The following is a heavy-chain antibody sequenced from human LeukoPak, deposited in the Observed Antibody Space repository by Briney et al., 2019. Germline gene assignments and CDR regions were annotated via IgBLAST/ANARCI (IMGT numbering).Heavy chain of an antibody. CDR2: INHSGST. D-gene: IGHD2-2*01. J-gene: IGHJ2*01. Sequence: PSETLSLTCAVYGXSFSGYYWSWIRQPPGKGQEWIGEINHSGSTNYNPSLKSRVTISVDTSKNQFSLKLSSVTAADTAVYYCASYAKDIVVLPAASIYWYFDLWGRGTLVTVSS. V-gene: IGHV4-34*01. CDR3: ASYAKDIVVLPAASIYWYFDL. CDR1: GXSFSGYY.